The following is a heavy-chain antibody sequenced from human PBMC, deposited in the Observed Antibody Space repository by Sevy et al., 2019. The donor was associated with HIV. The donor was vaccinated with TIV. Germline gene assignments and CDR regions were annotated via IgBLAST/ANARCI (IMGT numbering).Heavy chain of an antibody. D-gene: IGHD5-12*01. J-gene: IGHJ4*02. CDR3: ASKRGYTHGPFES. V-gene: IGHV4-30-4*01. CDR2: IYYSGSG. Sequence: SETLSLTCDVSGGSVSNGDYYWSWIRQPPGKGLEWFGYIYYSGSGYYNPFLKSRVTISVDTSKYQFSLKLKSVTAADTAIYYCASKRGYTHGPFESWGQGTLVTVSS. CDR1: GGSVSNGDYY.